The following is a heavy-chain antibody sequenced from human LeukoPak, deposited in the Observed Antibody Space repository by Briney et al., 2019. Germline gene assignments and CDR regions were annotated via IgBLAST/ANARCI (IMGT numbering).Heavy chain of an antibody. V-gene: IGHV3-9*01. Sequence: PGRSLRLSCAASGFTFDDYAMHWVRQAPGKGLEWVSGISWNSGSIGYADSVKGRFTISRDNAKNSLYLQMNSLRAEDTALYYCAKGSSGWLYYYYGMDVWGQGTTVTVSS. CDR2: ISWNSGSI. D-gene: IGHD6-19*01. CDR1: GFTFDDYA. CDR3: AKGSSGWLYYYYGMDV. J-gene: IGHJ6*02.